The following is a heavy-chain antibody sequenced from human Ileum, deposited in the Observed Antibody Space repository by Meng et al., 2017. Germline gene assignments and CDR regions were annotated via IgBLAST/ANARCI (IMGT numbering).Heavy chain of an antibody. D-gene: IGHD3-3*01. CDR3: ARSSLGWPFLPFDY. J-gene: IGHJ4*02. CDR2: IIPTLGIA. V-gene: IGHV1-69*02. Sequence: QVQLVQSGAEVKKPGSSVKVSCKASGGTFSSYTISWVRQAPGQGLEWMGRIIPTLGIANYAQKFQGRVTITADKSTSTAHMELSSLRSEDTAVYYCARSSLGWPFLPFDYWGQGTLVTVSS. CDR1: GGTFSSYT.